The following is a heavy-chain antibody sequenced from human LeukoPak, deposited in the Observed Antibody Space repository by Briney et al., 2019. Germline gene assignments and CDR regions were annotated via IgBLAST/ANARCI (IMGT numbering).Heavy chain of an antibody. CDR1: GFTFDDYA. D-gene: IGHD3-22*01. CDR2: ISWNSGSI. CDR3: ARSQMYYYDSSGSFDY. J-gene: IGHJ4*02. Sequence: GGSLRLSCAASGFTFDDYAMHWVRQAPGKGLEWVSGISWNSGSIGYADSVKGRFTISRDNAKNSLYLQMNSLRAEDTAVYYCARSQMYYYDSSGSFDYWGQGTLVTVSS. V-gene: IGHV3-9*01.